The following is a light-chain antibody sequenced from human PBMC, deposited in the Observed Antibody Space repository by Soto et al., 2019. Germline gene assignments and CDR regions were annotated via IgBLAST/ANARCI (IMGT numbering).Light chain of an antibody. Sequence: EIVLTQSPATLSLSPGERATLSCSASQSVSSYLAWSQQNPGRAPRLLIYDPSNRATGIPARFSCSGSGTDFTLTISSPEPEDFAVYYCQQRSNWRPYTFGQGTKLEVK. J-gene: IGKJ2*01. CDR2: DPS. CDR3: QQRSNWRPYT. CDR1: QSVSSY. V-gene: IGKV3-11*01.